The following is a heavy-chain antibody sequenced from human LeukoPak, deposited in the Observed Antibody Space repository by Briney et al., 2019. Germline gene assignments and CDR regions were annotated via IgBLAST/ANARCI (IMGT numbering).Heavy chain of an antibody. CDR1: GGSFSGYC. CDR2: INHSGST. Sequence: PSETLSLTCAVYGGSFSGYCWSWIRQPPGKGLEWIGEINHSGSTNYNPSLKNRVTVSVDTSKNQFSLKLSSVTAADTAVYYCARMSGAFDIWGQGTMVTVSS. V-gene: IGHV4-34*01. CDR3: ARMSGAFDI. D-gene: IGHD1-14*01. J-gene: IGHJ3*02.